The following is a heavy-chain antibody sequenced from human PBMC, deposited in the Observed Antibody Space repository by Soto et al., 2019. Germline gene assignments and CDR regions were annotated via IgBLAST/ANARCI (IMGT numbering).Heavy chain of an antibody. J-gene: IGHJ6*02. CDR1: GSALSSGGYS. D-gene: IGHD5-18*01. CDR3: ARSSRGYRGYYYYGMDV. Sequence: PSETLSLTCAVSGSALSSGGYSWSWIRQPPGKGLEWIGYIYHSGSTYYNPSLKSRVTISVDRSKNQFSLKLSSVTAADTAVYYWARSSRGYRGYYYYGMDVWGQGTTVTVSS. CDR2: IYHSGST. V-gene: IGHV4-30-2*01.